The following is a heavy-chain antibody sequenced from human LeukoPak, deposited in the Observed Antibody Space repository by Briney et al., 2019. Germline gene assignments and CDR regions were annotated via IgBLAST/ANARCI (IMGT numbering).Heavy chain of an antibody. CDR1: GFTFSDYY. J-gene: IGHJ4*02. Sequence: PGGSLRLSCAASGFTFSDYYMSWIRQAPGKGLEWVSYISSSGSTIYYADSVKRRFTISRDNAKNSLYLQTNSLRAEDTAVYYCARRVVPAAITDYWGQGTLVTVSS. CDR3: ARRVVPAAITDY. V-gene: IGHV3-11*01. D-gene: IGHD2-2*01. CDR2: ISSSGSTI.